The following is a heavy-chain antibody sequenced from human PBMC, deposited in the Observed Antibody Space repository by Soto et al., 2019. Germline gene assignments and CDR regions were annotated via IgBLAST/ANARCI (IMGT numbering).Heavy chain of an antibody. D-gene: IGHD6-13*01. J-gene: IGHJ5*02. CDR2: INHSGST. CDR1: GGSFSGYY. CDR3: ARGQRAVGIAAAGTRNWFDP. Sequence: QVQLQQWGAGLLKPSETLSLTCAVYGGSFSGYYWSWIRQPPGKGLEWIGEINHSGSTNYNPSLRXRVTISVDTSXXHXSXKLSSVTAADTAVYYCARGQRAVGIAAAGTRNWFDPWGQGTLVTVSS. V-gene: IGHV4-34*01.